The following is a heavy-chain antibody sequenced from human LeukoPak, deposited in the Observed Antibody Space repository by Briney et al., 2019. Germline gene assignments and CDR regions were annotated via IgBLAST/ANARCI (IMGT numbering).Heavy chain of an antibody. V-gene: IGHV4-34*01. Sequence: PSETLSLTCAVYGGSFSGYYWSWIRQPPGKGLEWIGEINHSGSTNYNLSLKSRVTISVDTSKNQFSLKLSSVTAADTAVYYCARILYPGRTHDYWGQGTLVTVSS. J-gene: IGHJ4*02. CDR2: INHSGST. CDR3: ARILYPGRTHDY. CDR1: GGSFSGYY. D-gene: IGHD2-8*01.